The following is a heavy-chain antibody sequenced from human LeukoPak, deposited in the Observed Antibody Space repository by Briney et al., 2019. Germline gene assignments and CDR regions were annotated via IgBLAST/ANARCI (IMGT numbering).Heavy chain of an antibody. CDR2: IKSKTDGGTT. CDR3: TTVVPAAIYPVRLDYFDY. V-gene: IGHV3-15*01. CDR1: GFTFSNAW. Sequence: GGSLRLSCAASGFTFSNAWMSWVRQAPGKGLEWVGRIKSKTDGGTTDYVAPVKGRFTISRDDSKNTLYLQMNSLKTEDTAVYYCTTVVPAAIYPVRLDYFDYWGQGTLVTVSS. J-gene: IGHJ4*02. D-gene: IGHD2-2*01.